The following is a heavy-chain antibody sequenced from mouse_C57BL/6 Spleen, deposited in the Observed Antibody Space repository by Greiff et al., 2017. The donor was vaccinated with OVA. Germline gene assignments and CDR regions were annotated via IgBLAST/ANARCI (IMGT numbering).Heavy chain of an antibody. V-gene: IGHV1-69*01. CDR1: GYTFTSYW. CDR3: ARSEISNSDV. Sequence: QVQLKQPGAELVMPGASVKLSCKASGYTFTSYWMHWVKQRPGQGLEWIGEIDPSDSYTNYNEKFKGKSTLTVDKSSSTAYMQLSSLTSEDSAVYYCARSEISNSDVWGTGTTVTVSS. J-gene: IGHJ1*03. CDR2: IDPSDSYT.